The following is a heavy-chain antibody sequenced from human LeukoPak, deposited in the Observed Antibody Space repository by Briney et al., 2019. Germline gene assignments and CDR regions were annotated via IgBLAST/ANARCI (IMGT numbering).Heavy chain of an antibody. J-gene: IGHJ4*02. D-gene: IGHD3-22*01. CDR3: ARWRRVTVKGGKYFDY. CDR1: GGSISSGGYY. V-gene: IGHV4-31*03. Sequence: SQTLPLTCTVSGGSISSGGYYWSWIRQHPGKGLEWIGYIYYSGSTYYNPSLKSRVTISVDTPKNQFSLKLSSVTAADTAVYYCARWRRVTVKGGKYFDYWGQGTLVTVSS. CDR2: IYYSGST.